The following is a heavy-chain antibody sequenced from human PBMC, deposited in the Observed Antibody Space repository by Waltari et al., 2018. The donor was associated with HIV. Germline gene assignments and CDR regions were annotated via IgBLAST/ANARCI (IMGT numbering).Heavy chain of an antibody. D-gene: IGHD2-21*02. CDR3: ASPGPYCGGDCYLD. J-gene: IGHJ4*02. Sequence: QVQLVESGGGLVKPRGSLRPYCAASGSVFCAFSMSWFRRGPGKGLVGISDISSSGSTIYYRGFLKGRFTISRDNAKNSLFLQMNSLRAEDTAVYYCASPGPYCGGDCYLDWGPATLVTVSS. CDR2: ISSSGSTI. CDR1: GSVFCAFS. V-gene: IGHV3-11*01.